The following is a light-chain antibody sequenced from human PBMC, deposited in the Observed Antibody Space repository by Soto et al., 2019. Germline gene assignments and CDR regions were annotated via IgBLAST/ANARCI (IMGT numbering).Light chain of an antibody. CDR1: QSVSSNY. J-gene: IGKJ5*01. CDR2: AAS. V-gene: IGKV3-20*01. Sequence: EIVLTQSPGTLSLSPGERATLSCRASQSVSSNYLAWYQQKPGQAPRLLIYAASSRATGFPDRFSGSGSGTDFTLTISRLEPEDFAVYYCQQYGSSPITFGQGTRLEIK. CDR3: QQYGSSPIT.